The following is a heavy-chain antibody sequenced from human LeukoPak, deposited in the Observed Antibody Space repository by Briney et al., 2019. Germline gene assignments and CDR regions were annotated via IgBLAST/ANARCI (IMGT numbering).Heavy chain of an antibody. CDR2: MNPDSGNT. CDR3: ARGGILRYFDWLGLGGMDV. D-gene: IGHD3-9*01. J-gene: IGHJ6*02. V-gene: IGHV1-8*01. CDR1: GYTFTSYD. Sequence: GASVKVSCRTSGYTFTSYDIHWVRQAPGQGLEWMGWMNPDSGNTGYAQKFQGRVTMTRNTSISTAYMELSSLRSEDTAVYYCARGGILRYFDWLGLGGMDVWGQGTTVTVSS.